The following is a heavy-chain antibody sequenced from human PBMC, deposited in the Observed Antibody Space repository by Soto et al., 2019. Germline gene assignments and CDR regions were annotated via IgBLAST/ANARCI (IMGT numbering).Heavy chain of an antibody. CDR2: IDPSDSYT. V-gene: IGHV5-10-1*01. D-gene: IGHD6-13*01. CDR1: RYSFTGHW. Sequence: ESQTVAGKVSRYSFTGHWISLVRQMPGKGLEWMGRIDPSDSYTNYSPSFQGHVTISADKSISTAYLQWSSLKASDTAMYYCASTVRVDSRGGSLGAFPTWGKRRMFTISS. CDR3: ASTVRVDSRGGSLGAFPT. J-gene: IGHJ3*02.